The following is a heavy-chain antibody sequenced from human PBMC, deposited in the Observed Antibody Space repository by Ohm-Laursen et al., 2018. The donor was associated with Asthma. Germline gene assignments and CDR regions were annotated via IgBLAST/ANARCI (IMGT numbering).Heavy chain of an antibody. D-gene: IGHD2/OR15-2a*01. V-gene: IGHV3-30*18. Sequence: RSLRLSCSASGFTFSSYGMHWVRQAPGKGLEWVAVISYDGSNKYYADSVKGRFTISRDNSKNTLYLQMNSLRAEDTAVYYCAKDFYDSSPHPKNFGFWGQGTLVTVSS. CDR1: GFTFSSYG. CDR3: AKDFYDSSPHPKNFGF. CDR2: ISYDGSNK. J-gene: IGHJ4*02.